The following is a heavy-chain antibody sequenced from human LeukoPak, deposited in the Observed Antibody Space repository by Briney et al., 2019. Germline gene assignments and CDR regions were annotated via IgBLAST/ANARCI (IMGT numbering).Heavy chain of an antibody. CDR2: IIPIFGTA. Sequence: ASVKVSCKASGGTFSSYAISWVRQAPGQGLEWMGGIIPIFGTANYAQKFQGRVTITTDESTSTAYMELSSLRSEDTAVYYCARDAPLVTGAFDIWGQGTMVTVSS. V-gene: IGHV1-69*05. J-gene: IGHJ3*02. CDR3: ARDAPLVTGAFDI. D-gene: IGHD6-6*01. CDR1: GGTFSSYA.